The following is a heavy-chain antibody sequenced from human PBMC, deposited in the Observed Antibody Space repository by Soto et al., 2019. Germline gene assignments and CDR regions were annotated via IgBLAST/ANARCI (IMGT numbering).Heavy chain of an antibody. CDR3: AKGAGDRLSLGMDV. CDR1: GFSISDYG. V-gene: IGHV3-30*18. J-gene: IGHJ6*02. D-gene: IGHD1-26*01. Sequence: QVQLVESGGGVVQPGWSLRLSCAASGFSISDYGMEWVRQAPGKGLEWVALISYDGSNTYYADSVKGRFTISRDKSKDTLFLQMTGLRLEDTAVYYCAKGAGDRLSLGMDVWGQGTTVTVAS. CDR2: ISYDGSNT.